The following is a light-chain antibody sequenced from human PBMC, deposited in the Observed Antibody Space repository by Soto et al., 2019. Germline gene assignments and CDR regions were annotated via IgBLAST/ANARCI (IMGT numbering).Light chain of an antibody. CDR3: QTYDTGVSGSI. CDR2: GNI. Sequence: QSVLTQPPSVSGAPGQRVAISCAGTSFNIGAGYDVHWYQHLPGTAPKLLIFGNINRPAGVPDRFSGSKSGTSASLAITGLQAADEGYYYCQTYDTGVSGSIFGGGTKVTVL. J-gene: IGLJ2*01. CDR1: SFNIGAGYD. V-gene: IGLV1-40*01.